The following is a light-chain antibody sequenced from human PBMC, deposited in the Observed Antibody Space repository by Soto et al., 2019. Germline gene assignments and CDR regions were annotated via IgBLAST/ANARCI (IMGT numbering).Light chain of an antibody. V-gene: IGLV2-11*01. CDR3: CSYAVSFVV. CDR2: DVS. Sequence: QSALTQPRSVSGSPGQSVTISCSGTSSDVGGYKSVSWYQQHPGEAPKLMIYDVSERPSGVPDRFSGSKSGYTASLTISGLQTEDEADYYCCSYAVSFVVFGGGTKVTVL. CDR1: SSDVGGYKS. J-gene: IGLJ2*01.